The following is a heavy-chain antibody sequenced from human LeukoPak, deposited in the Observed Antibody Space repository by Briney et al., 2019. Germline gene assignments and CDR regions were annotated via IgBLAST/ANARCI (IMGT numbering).Heavy chain of an antibody. CDR3: ARARAFDY. V-gene: IGHV3-30*01. J-gene: IGHJ4*02. CDR2: ISYDGSNK. Sequence: GGSLRLSCAASGFTFSSYAMHWVRQAPGKGLEWVAVISYDGSNKYYADSVKGRFTISRDNSKNTLYLQMNSLRAEDTAVYYCARARAFDYWGQGTLVTVSS. CDR1: GFTFSSYA.